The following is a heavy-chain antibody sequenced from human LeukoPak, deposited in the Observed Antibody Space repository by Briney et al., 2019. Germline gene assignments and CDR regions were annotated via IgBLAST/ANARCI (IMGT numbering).Heavy chain of an antibody. Sequence: GGSLRLSCAASGFTFSSYAMSWVRQAPGKGLEWVSTISGGGVTTYYADSVKGRLTISRDNSRNTVSLQMNSLRDDDTAVYFCARESPVAAVGRSWFDPWGQGTLVTVSS. CDR2: ISGGGVTT. CDR3: ARESPVAAVGRSWFDP. V-gene: IGHV3-23*01. J-gene: IGHJ5*02. D-gene: IGHD6-13*01. CDR1: GFTFSSYA.